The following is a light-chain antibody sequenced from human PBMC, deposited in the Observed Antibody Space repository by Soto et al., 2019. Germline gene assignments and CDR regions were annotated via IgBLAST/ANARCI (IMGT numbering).Light chain of an antibody. CDR2: GAS. CDR1: QSINTS. CDR3: QQSYRPPSIS. V-gene: IGKV1-39*01. J-gene: IGKJ5*01. Sequence: IPMTQSPSSLSASGEDRVTITCRASQSINTSLNWYQQHPGKPPKVLLYGASNLQGGVPSRFSGSGSGSDFTLAITSLPPEDFAIYYCQQSYRPPSISFGQRKRLDTK.